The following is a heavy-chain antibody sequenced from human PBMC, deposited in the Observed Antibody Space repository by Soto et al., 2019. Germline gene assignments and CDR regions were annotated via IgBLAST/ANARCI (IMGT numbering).Heavy chain of an antibody. V-gene: IGHV1-46*03. Sequence: ASVKVSCKASGYTFTSYYMHWVRHAPGQGLEWMGIINPSGGSTSYAQKFQGRVTMTRDTSTSTVYMELSSLRSEDTAVYYCARVYPSDTRYGYVGNNWFDPWGQGTLVTV. D-gene: IGHD5-18*01. J-gene: IGHJ5*02. CDR2: INPSGGST. CDR3: ARVYPSDTRYGYVGNNWFDP. CDR1: GYTFTSYY.